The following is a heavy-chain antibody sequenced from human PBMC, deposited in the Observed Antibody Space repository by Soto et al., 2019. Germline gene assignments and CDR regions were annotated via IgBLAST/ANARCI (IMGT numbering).Heavy chain of an antibody. CDR3: ARVVGALGHWFDP. CDR1: GYTFNSYT. J-gene: IGHJ5*02. D-gene: IGHD1-26*01. CDR2: ISAYNGNT. Sequence: ASVKVSFKASGYTFNSYTISWVRQAPGQGLEWMGRISAYNGNTNYAQKLQGRVTMTTDTSTSTAYMELRSLRSDDTAVYHCARVVGALGHWFDPWGQGTLVTVSS. V-gene: IGHV1-18*01.